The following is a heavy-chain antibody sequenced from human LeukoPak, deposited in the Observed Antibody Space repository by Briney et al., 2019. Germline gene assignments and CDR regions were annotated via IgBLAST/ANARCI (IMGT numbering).Heavy chain of an antibody. CDR1: GFTFGNAW. CDR3: TTGGLWYVDY. J-gene: IGHJ4*02. V-gene: IGHV3-15*01. CDR2: IKSKTDDGTT. Sequence: PGGSLRLSCAASGFTFGNAWMSWVRQVPGKGLEWLGRIKSKTDDGTTDYAAPVIGRFNISRDDSKNTLYLQMNSLKSEDTALYYCTTGGLWYVDYWGQGILVTVSS. D-gene: IGHD6-13*01.